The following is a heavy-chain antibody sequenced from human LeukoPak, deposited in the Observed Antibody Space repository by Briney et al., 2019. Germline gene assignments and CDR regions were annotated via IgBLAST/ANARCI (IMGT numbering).Heavy chain of an antibody. D-gene: IGHD4-23*01. CDR1: GGSISSSSYY. CDR2: IYYSGST. CDR3: ARDGGDYGGNSAYYYYMDV. V-gene: IGHV4-39*07. J-gene: IGHJ6*03. Sequence: SETLSLTCTVSGGSISSSSYYWGWIRQPPGKGLEWIGSIYYSGSTYYNPSLKSRVTISVDTSKNQFSLKLSSVTAADTAVYYCARDGGDYGGNSAYYYYMDVWGKGTTVTVSS.